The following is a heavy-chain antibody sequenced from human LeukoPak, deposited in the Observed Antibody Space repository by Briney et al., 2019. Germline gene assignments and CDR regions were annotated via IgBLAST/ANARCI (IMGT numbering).Heavy chain of an antibody. J-gene: IGHJ4*02. CDR1: GYTFTSYG. Sequence: ASVKVPCKASGYTFTSYGISWVRQAPGQGLEWMGWISAYNGNTNYAQKLQGRVTMTTDTSTSTAYMELRSLRSDDTAVYYWARARGYYDSSGYCFDYWGQGTLVTVSS. V-gene: IGHV1-18*01. CDR2: ISAYNGNT. D-gene: IGHD3-22*01. CDR3: ARARGYYDSSGYCFDY.